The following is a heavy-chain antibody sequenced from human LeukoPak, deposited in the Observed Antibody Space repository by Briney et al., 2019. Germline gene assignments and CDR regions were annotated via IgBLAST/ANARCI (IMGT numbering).Heavy chain of an antibody. CDR1: GFTFSSYG. V-gene: IGHV3-33*01. D-gene: IGHD3-10*02. CDR3: ARFGVRGVTEIDY. Sequence: GGSLRLSCAASGFTFSSYGMHWVRQAPGKGLEWVALIWYDGSNKYYAGSVKGRFTISRDNSKNTLYLQMNTLRAEDTAVYYCARFGVRGVTEIDYWGQGTLVTVSS. J-gene: IGHJ4*02. CDR2: IWYDGSNK.